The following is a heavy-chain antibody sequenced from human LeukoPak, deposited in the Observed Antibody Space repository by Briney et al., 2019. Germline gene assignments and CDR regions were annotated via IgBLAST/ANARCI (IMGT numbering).Heavy chain of an antibody. V-gene: IGHV1-46*01. D-gene: IGHD2-2*01. CDR1: GYTFTSYY. Sequence: ASVKVSCKASGYTFTSYYMHWVRQAPGQGLEWMGIINPSGGSTSYAQKFQGRVTMTRDTSTSTVYMELSSLRSEDTAVYYCARVGIVVVPAANPLKDAFDIWGQGTMVTVSS. J-gene: IGHJ3*02. CDR2: INPSGGST. CDR3: ARVGIVVVPAANPLKDAFDI.